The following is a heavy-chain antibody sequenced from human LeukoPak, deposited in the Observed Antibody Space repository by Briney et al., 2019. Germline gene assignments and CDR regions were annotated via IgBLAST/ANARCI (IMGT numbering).Heavy chain of an antibody. V-gene: IGHV3-7*01. D-gene: IGHD6-19*01. CDR1: GFTFSASW. Sequence: GGSLRLSCAASGFTFSASWMTWVRQAPGKGLEWVAKVKEDGSDKYYVDSVKGRFTISRDNAKNSLYLQMNSLRAEDTAVYYRAKAKIGYSSGWDHWGQGTLVTVSS. J-gene: IGHJ4*02. CDR3: AKAKIGYSSGWDH. CDR2: VKEDGSDK.